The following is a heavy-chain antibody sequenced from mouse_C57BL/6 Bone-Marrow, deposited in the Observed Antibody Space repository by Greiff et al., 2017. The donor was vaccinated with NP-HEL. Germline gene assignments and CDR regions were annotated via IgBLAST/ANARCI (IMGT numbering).Heavy chain of an antibody. Sequence: QVQLQQPGAELVRPGASVTLSCKASGYTFTDYEMHWVKQTPVHGLEWIGAIDPETGGTAYNQKFKGKAILTADKSSSTAYMELRSLTSEDSAVYYCTRRVYYYGSSYPRFLDCWGQGTTLTVSS. D-gene: IGHD1-1*01. CDR3: TRRVYYYGSSYPRFLDC. CDR2: IDPETGGT. J-gene: IGHJ2*01. CDR1: GYTFTDYE. V-gene: IGHV1-15*01.